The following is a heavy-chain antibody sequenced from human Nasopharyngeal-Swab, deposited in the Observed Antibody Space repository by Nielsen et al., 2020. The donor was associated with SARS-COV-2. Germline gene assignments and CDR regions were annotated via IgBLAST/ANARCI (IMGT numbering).Heavy chain of an antibody. J-gene: IGHJ4*02. Sequence: WIRQPPGKGLEWVANIKKDGSEAFYVDSVKGRFTISRDNAKNSLYLQMNSLRAEDTAVYYCARVAIAARDIDYWGQGTLVTVSS. CDR2: IKKDGSEA. CDR3: ARVAIAARDIDY. V-gene: IGHV3-7*03. D-gene: IGHD6-6*01.